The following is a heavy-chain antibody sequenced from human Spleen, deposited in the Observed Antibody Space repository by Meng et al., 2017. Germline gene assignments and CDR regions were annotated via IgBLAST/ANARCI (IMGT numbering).Heavy chain of an antibody. D-gene: IGHD6-19*01. CDR3: ASSGWYRGPNYFDY. CDR1: GGSINSGDYY. V-gene: IGHV4-31*01. J-gene: IGHJ4*01. Sequence: QDQLQWPGPGTVKPYPTLSPTLTVSGGSINSGDYYWSWIRQPPGKGLEWIGYIYYSGSTYYNPSLKSLVTISVDPSKNQFSLMVSSVTAADTAVYYCASSGWYRGPNYFDYWGQGTLVTVSS. CDR2: IYYSGST.